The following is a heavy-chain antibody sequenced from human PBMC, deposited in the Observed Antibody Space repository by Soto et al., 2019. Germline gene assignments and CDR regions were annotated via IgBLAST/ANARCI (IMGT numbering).Heavy chain of an antibody. CDR3: ARNLSRGGYDGGYSSGMDV. V-gene: IGHV1-69*01. CDR1: GGTFSNYA. Sequence: QVQLVQSGAEVKKPGSSVKVSCKASGGTFSNYAISWVRQAPGQGLEWMGGNIPIFGTPNYAQKFQGRVTITADESTTTAYMELSSLRAEDTAVYYCARNLSRGGYDGGYSSGMDVWGQGTTVTVSS. CDR2: NIPIFGTP. J-gene: IGHJ6*01. D-gene: IGHD5-12*01.